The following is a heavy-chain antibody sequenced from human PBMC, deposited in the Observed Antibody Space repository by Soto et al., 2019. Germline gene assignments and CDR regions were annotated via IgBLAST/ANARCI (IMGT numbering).Heavy chain of an antibody. CDR2: IYWHDDK. J-gene: IGHJ4*02. CDR1: GFSLRTSGVG. Sequence: SGATLVNPTQTLTLTCTFSGFSLRTSGVGVGWIRQPPGKALECLALIYWHDDKRYSPSLQNRLTITKDTSKNQVVLTMTNMDPVDTATYYCAHSARYYDILTGQYFPRNLDYWGQGTLVTVSS. D-gene: IGHD3-9*01. CDR3: AHSARYYDILTGQYFPRNLDY. V-gene: IGHV2-5*01.